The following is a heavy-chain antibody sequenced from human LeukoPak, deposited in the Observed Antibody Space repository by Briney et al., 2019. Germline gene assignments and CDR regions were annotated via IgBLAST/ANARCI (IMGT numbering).Heavy chain of an antibody. CDR2: ISGSGGST. J-gene: IGHJ4*02. CDR1: GFTFSNAW. Sequence: PGGSLRLSCAASGFTFSNAWMSWVRQAPRKGLEWVSAISGSGGSTYYADSVKGRVTISRDNSKNTLYLQVNSLRVEDTAVYYCAKDRLGAMMYFDFWGQGTLVTVSS. D-gene: IGHD1-26*01. CDR3: AKDRLGAMMYFDF. V-gene: IGHV3-23*01.